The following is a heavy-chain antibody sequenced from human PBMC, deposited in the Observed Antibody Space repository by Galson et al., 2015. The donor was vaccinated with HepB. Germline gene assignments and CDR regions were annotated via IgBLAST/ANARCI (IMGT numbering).Heavy chain of an antibody. V-gene: IGHV1-69*01. CDR3: ASVYYYDNSGYYYEWWFDY. Sequence: FSSYAISWVRQAPGQGLEWMGGIIPIFGTANYAQKFQGRVTITADESTSTAYMELSSLRSEDTAVYYRASVYYYDNSGYYYEWWFDYWGQGTLVTVSS. D-gene: IGHD3-22*01. J-gene: IGHJ4*02. CDR1: FSSYA. CDR2: IIPIFGTA.